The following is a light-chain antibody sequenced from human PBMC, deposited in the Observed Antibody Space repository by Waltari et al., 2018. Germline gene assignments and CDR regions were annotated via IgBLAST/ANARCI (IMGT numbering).Light chain of an antibody. V-gene: IGLV2-18*02. CDR1: SSEIGSYNR. CDR3: SSYTSSNTVV. Sequence: QSALTQPPSVSGSPGQSVTISCTGTSSEIGSYNRFSWYQQPPGTAPKLMIYEVTNRPSGVPDRFSGSKSGNTASLTISGLQAEDEANYYCSSYTSSNTVVFGGGTKVTVL. J-gene: IGLJ2*01. CDR2: EVT.